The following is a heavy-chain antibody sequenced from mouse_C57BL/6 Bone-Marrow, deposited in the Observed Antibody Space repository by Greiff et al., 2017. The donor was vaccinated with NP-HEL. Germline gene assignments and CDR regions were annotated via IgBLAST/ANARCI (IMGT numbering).Heavy chain of an antibody. J-gene: IGHJ4*01. V-gene: IGHV1-82*01. Sequence: QVQGVESGPELVKPGASVKISCKASGYAFSSSWMNWVKQRPGKGLEWIGRIYPGDGDTNYNGKFKGKATLTADKSSSTAYMQLSSLTSEDSAVYFCARKGYAIDYWGQGTSVTVSS. CDR2: IYPGDGDT. CDR1: GYAFSSSW. CDR3: ARKGYAIDY.